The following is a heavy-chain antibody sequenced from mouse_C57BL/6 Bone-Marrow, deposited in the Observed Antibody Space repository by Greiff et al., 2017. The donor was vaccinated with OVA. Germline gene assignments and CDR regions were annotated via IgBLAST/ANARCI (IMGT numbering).Heavy chain of an antibody. Sequence: EVMLVESEGGLVQPGSSMKLSCTASGFTFSDYYMAWVRQVPEKGLEWVANINYDGSSTYYLDSLKSRFIISRDNAKNILYLQMSSLKSEDTATYYCARDRYGSRYFDVWGTGTTVTVSS. D-gene: IGHD1-1*01. CDR3: ARDRYGSRYFDV. CDR2: INYDGSST. V-gene: IGHV5-16*01. J-gene: IGHJ1*03. CDR1: GFTFSDYY.